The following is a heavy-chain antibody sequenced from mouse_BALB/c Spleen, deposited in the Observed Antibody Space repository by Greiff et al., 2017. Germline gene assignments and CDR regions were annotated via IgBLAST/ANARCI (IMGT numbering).Heavy chain of an antibody. D-gene: IGHD4-1*01. V-gene: IGHV5-6-5*01. J-gene: IGHJ2*01. CDR3: ARGLGTDYFDY. Sequence: EVKLVESGGGLVKPGGSLKLSCAASGFTFSSYAMSWVHQTPEKRLEWVASISSGGSTYYPDSVKGRFTISRDNARNILYLQMSSLRSEDTAMYYCARGLGTDYFDYWGQGTTLTVSS. CDR2: ISSGGST. CDR1: GFTFSSYA.